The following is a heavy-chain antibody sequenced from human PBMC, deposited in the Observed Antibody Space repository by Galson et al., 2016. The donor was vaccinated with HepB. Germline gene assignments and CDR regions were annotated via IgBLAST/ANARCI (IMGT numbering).Heavy chain of an antibody. CDR1: GGSVSSYF. V-gene: IGHV4-59*02. CDR2: ISYSGST. Sequence: SETLSLTCTVSGGSVSSYFWSWIRQSPGKGLEWIAYISYSGSTIHNPSLKSRVIISLDTSKNQFSLKLSSVTAADTAVYYCASRYGDYDHYFDYWGQGSLVTVSS. CDR3: ASRYGDYDHYFDY. D-gene: IGHD4-17*01. J-gene: IGHJ4*02.